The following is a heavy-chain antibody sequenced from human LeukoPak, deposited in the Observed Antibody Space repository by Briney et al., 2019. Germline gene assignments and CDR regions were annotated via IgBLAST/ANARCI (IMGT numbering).Heavy chain of an antibody. CDR2: IKQDGSEK. J-gene: IGHJ3*02. CDR3: ARGGYSGYKGAFGI. V-gene: IGHV3-7*03. Sequence: PGGSLRLSCAASGFTFSSYWMSWVRQAPGKGLEWVANIKQDGSEKYYVDSVKGRFTISRDNAKNSLYLQMNSLRAEDTALYYCARGGYSGYKGAFGIWGQGTMVTVSS. CDR1: GFTFSSYW. D-gene: IGHD5-12*01.